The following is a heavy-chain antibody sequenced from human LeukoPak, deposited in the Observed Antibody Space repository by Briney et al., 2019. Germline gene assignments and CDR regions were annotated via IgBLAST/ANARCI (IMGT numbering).Heavy chain of an antibody. CDR2: FDPEDGET. J-gene: IGHJ4*02. D-gene: IGHD2-2*01. CDR1: GYTLTELS. CDR3: ATRGRYCSSTSCWVDY. Sequence: ASVKVSCKVSGYTLTELSMHWVRQAPGKGLEWRGGFDPEDGETIYAQKFQGRVTMTEDTSTDTAYMELSSLRSEDTAVYYCATRGRYCSSTSCWVDYWGQGTLVTVSS. V-gene: IGHV1-24*01.